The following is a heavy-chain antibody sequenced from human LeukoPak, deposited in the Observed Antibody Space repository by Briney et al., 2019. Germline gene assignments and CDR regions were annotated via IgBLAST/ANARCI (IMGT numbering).Heavy chain of an antibody. Sequence: SETLSLTCKVSGGSVSSHYWSWIRQPPGRGLEWIGYIYYIGTTSYNPSLKSRVTISVDTSTNQFSLKLSAVTAADTAVYYCARDQRYSYGDYYFDYWGQGTLVTVSS. J-gene: IGHJ4*02. CDR2: IYYIGTT. D-gene: IGHD5-18*01. V-gene: IGHV4-59*02. CDR3: ARDQRYSYGDYYFDY. CDR1: GGSVSSHY.